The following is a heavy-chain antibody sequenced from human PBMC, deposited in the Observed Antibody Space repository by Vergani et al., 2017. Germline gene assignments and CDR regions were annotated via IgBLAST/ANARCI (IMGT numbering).Heavy chain of an antibody. CDR1: GFTVSSNY. V-gene: IGHV3-43*02. J-gene: IGHJ4*02. Sequence: EVQLVESGGGLVQPGGSLRLSCAASGFTVSSNYMSWVRQAPGKGLEWVSLISGDGGSTYYADSVKGRFTISRDNSKNSLYLQMNSLRTEDTALYYCAKAPYSSGWYIEYYFDYWGQGTLVTVSS. CDR3: AKAPYSSGWYIEYYFDY. CDR2: ISGDGGST. D-gene: IGHD6-19*01.